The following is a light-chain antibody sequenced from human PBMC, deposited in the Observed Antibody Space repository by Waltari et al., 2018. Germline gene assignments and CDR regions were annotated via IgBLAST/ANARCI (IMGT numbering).Light chain of an antibody. J-gene: IGKJ3*01. CDR3: QQSYSILFT. V-gene: IGKV1-39*01. CDR2: AAS. CDR1: QSISSY. Sequence: DIQMTQSPSSLSASVGDRVPITCRASQSISSYLNWYQQKPGKAPKLLIYAASSLQSGVPSRFSGSGSGTDFTLTISSLQPEDFATYYCQQSYSILFTFGPGTKVDIK.